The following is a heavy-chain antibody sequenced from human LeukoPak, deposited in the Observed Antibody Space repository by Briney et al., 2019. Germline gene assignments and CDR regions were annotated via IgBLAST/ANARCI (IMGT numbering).Heavy chain of an antibody. J-gene: IGHJ4*02. Sequence: GGSLRLSCAASGFTFSSYSMNWVRQAPGKGLEWVSSISSSSKYIYYADSVKGRFTISRDYANNSLFLQMNSLRAEDTAMYYCAKLNSGSIYFDYWGQGTLVTVSS. CDR1: GFTFSSYS. V-gene: IGHV3-21*04. CDR3: AKLNSGSIYFDY. D-gene: IGHD1-26*01. CDR2: ISSSSKYI.